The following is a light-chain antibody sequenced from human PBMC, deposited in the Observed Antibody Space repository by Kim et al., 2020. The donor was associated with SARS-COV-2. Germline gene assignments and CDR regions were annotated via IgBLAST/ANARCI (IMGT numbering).Light chain of an antibody. CDR3: QQYKSYSPYT. CDR2: KAF. V-gene: IGKV1-5*03. CDR1: QSISTW. Sequence: DIQMTQSPSTLSASVGDRVTITCRASQSISTWLAWYQQRPGKAPKLLIYKAFSLQSGVPSRFSGSGSGTEFTLPISSLQPDDFATFFCQQYKSYSPYTFGQGTKLEI. J-gene: IGKJ2*01.